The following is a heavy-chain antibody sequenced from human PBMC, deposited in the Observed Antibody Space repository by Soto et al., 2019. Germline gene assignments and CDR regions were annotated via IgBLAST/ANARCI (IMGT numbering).Heavy chain of an antibody. CDR1: GGTISSWY. D-gene: IGHD1-26*01. CDR2: IYYSGST. J-gene: IGHJ4*02. Sequence: SETLSLPCTVSGGTISSWYWSWIRQPPGKGLEWIGYIYYSGSTNCNPSLKSRVTISVDTSKNQFSLKLSSVTAADTAVYYCARRYGSAIDYWGQGTLITGSS. CDR3: ARRYGSAIDY. V-gene: IGHV4-59*08.